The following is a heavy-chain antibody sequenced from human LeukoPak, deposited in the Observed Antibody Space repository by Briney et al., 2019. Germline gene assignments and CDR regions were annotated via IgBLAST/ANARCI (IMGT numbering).Heavy chain of an antibody. CDR1: GGSISSSSYY. Sequence: PSETLSLTCTVSGGSISSSSYYWGWIRQPPGKGLEWIGSIYYSGSTYYNPSLKSRVTISVDTSKNQFSLKLSSVTAADTAVYYCARYFNSNGYSSLRGDYWGQGTLVTVSS. CDR2: IYYSGST. CDR3: ARYFNSNGYSSLRGDY. D-gene: IGHD3-22*01. J-gene: IGHJ4*02. V-gene: IGHV4-39*01.